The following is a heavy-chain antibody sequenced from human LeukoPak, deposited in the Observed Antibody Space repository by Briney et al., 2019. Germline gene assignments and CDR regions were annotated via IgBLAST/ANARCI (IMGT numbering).Heavy chain of an antibody. CDR2: ISGSGGST. D-gene: IGHD6-13*01. Sequence: GGSLRLSCAASGFTFSSYGMSWVRQAPGKGLEWVSTISGSGGSTYYADSVKGRFTISRDNSKNTLYLQMNSLRAEDTAVYYCARDLMGIAYRGAFYYWGQGTLVTVSS. CDR3: ARDLMGIAYRGAFYY. CDR1: GFTFSSYG. J-gene: IGHJ4*02. V-gene: IGHV3-23*01.